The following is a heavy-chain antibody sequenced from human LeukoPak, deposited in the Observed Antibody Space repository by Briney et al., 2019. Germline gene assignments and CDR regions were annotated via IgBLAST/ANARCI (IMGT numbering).Heavy chain of an antibody. D-gene: IGHD2-8*01. CDR1: GFTFSTYA. J-gene: IGHJ4*02. Sequence: GGSLRQSCGASGFTFSTYAMTWVRQAPGKGLEWVSGISASGGSTYYADSVKGRFTISRDNSKNTLYLQMSSLRAEDTTVYYCAKGVRLYTNSVLGLGGQGPLVTVSS. V-gene: IGHV3-23*01. CDR2: ISASGGST. CDR3: AKGVRLYTNSVLGL.